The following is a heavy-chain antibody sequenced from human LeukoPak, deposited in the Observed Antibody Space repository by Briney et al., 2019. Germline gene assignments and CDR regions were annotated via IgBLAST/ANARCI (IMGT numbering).Heavy chain of an antibody. J-gene: IGHJ6*03. CDR2: MNPNSGNT. V-gene: IGHV1-8*01. D-gene: IGHD5-12*01. CDR3: ARGPIGYSGYAYYYYYMDV. Sequence: ASVKVSCKASGYTFTSYDINWVRQATGQGLEWMGWMNPNSGNTGYAQKFQGRVTITRNTSISTAYMELSSLRSEDTAVYYCARGPIGYSGYAYYYYYMDVWGKGTTVTVSS. CDR1: GYTFTSYD.